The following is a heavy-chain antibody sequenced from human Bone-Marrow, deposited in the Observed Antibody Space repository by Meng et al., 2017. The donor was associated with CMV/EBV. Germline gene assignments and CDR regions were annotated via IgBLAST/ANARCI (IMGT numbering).Heavy chain of an antibody. Sequence: GGSLRLSCAACGFTFSSYDMHWVRQATGKGLEWVSAIGTAGDTYYPGSVKGRFTISRDKAKNTLYLQMGSLRAEDMAVYYCARGYYDILTGYYPLYYFDYWGQGTLVTVSS. J-gene: IGHJ4*02. D-gene: IGHD3-9*01. V-gene: IGHV3-13*01. CDR1: GFTFSSYD. CDR2: IGTAGDT. CDR3: ARGYYDILTGYYPLYYFDY.